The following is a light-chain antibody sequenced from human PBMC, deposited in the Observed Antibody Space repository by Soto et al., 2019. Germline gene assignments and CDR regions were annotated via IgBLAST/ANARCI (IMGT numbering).Light chain of an antibody. CDR1: QSVSSN. J-gene: IGKJ2*01. Sequence: DIVMTQSPATLSVSPGERATLSCRASQSVSSNLAWYQQKPGQAPRLLIYGASTRATGIPARFSGSGSGTEFTLTISSLQSEDFAVYDCQQYKTWYTFGQGTKLEIK. V-gene: IGKV3-15*01. CDR3: QQYKTWYT. CDR2: GAS.